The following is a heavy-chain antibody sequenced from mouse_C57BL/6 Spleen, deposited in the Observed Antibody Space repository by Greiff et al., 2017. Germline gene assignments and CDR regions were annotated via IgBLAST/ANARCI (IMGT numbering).Heavy chain of an antibody. CDR3: ARCITTVVHFDY. Sequence: QVQLQQSGAELARPGASVKMSCKASGYTFTSYTMHWVKQRPGQGLEWIGYINPSNGYTKYNQKFKDKAPLTADKSSSTAYMQLSSLTSEDSAVYDCARCITTVVHFDYWGQGTTLTVSS. J-gene: IGHJ2*01. V-gene: IGHV1-4*01. CDR2: INPSNGYT. D-gene: IGHD1-1*01. CDR1: GYTFTSYT.